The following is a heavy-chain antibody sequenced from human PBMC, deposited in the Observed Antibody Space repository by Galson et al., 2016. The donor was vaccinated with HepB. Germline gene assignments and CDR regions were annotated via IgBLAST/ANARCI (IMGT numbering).Heavy chain of an antibody. V-gene: IGHV3-30*03. CDR1: GFIFSNYG. CDR3: ARDVGDRGNL. J-gene: IGHJ4*02. CDR2: ISHHERTL. D-gene: IGHD1-26*01. Sequence: SLRLSCAASGFIFSNYGMHWVRQAPGQGPEWLGVISHHERTLFYADSVKGRFTISRDNFKNILYLEIDSLRPEDTAVYFCARDVGDRGNLWGQGTLVTVSS.